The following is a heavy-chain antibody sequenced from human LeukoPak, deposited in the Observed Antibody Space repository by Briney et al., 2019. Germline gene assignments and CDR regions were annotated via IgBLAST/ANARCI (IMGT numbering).Heavy chain of an antibody. CDR1: GFTFSSYA. CDR3: AKVILDFWSGYDY. Sequence: GGSLRLSCAASGFTFSSYAMSWVRQAPGKGLEWVSGISGTSTYYADSVKGRFTISRDNSKNTLYLQMNNLRAEDTAVYYCAKVILDFWSGYDYWGQGTLVTVSS. CDR2: ISGTST. J-gene: IGHJ4*02. V-gene: IGHV3-23*01. D-gene: IGHD3-3*01.